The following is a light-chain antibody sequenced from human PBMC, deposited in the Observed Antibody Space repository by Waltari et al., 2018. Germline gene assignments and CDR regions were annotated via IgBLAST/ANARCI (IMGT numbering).Light chain of an antibody. Sequence: DMQMPQSPSSLSASVGDRVTITCRSSQGISNFLAWYQQKPGKLPDLLIYAGSTLHSGVPSRFSCSRSGTEFTLTISSLQPEDVATYYCQNYESAPETFGQGTKEEI. CDR3: QNYESAPET. J-gene: IGKJ1*01. CDR1: QGISNF. V-gene: IGKV1-27*01. CDR2: AGS.